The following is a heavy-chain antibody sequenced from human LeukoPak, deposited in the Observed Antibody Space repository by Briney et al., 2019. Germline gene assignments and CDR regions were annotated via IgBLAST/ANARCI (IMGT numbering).Heavy chain of an antibody. CDR1: GFTFSSYA. CDR2: ISGSGGST. V-gene: IGHV3-23*01. D-gene: IGHD5-24*01. J-gene: IGHJ4*02. Sequence: GGSLRLSCAAAGFTFSSYAMSWVRQAPGKGLEWVSAISGSGGSTYYADSVRGRFTISRDNSKNTLYLQMNSLRAEDTAVYYCAKDRERWLQLVDYWGQGTLVTVSS. CDR3: AKDRERWLQLVDY.